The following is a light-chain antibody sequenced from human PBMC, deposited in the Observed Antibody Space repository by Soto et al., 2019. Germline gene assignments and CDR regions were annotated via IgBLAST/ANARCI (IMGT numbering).Light chain of an antibody. V-gene: IGKV1-39*01. Sequence: DIQMTQSPSSLSASVGYTVTITCRSSQSIAMFLSWYQQKPGKAPKLLIYRSATLQNDVPSRFTGSGSGTYFTLTISSLRLEDFATYYCQQNYSPPLTFGGGTTVEIK. CDR2: RSA. CDR1: QSIAMF. J-gene: IGKJ4*01. CDR3: QQNYSPPLT.